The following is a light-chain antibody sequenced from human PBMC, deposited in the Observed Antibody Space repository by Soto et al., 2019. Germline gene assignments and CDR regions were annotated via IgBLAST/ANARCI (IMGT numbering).Light chain of an antibody. CDR3: KQYDNWPSVT. V-gene: IGKV3-15*01. Sequence: IVMTQSPATLSVSPGERATLSCRASQSVGRSLAWYQQKPGQAPRLLMYGASARATGIPATFSGSGSGTEFTLTISTLQSEDFAVYYCKQYDNWPSVTFGGVTKVEIX. J-gene: IGKJ4*01. CDR1: QSVGRS. CDR2: GAS.